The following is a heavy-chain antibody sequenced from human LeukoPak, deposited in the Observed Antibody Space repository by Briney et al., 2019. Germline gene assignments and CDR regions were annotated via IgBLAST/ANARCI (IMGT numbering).Heavy chain of an antibody. J-gene: IGHJ3*02. V-gene: IGHV1-18*01. Sequence: ASVKVSCKASGYTFTSYDITWVRQAPGQGLEWMGWISAYNGNTNHAQKLQGRVTMTTDTSTSTAYMELRSLRSDDTAVYYCARRLTYYDSSGHYDAFDIWGQGTMVTVSS. D-gene: IGHD3-22*01. CDR3: ARRLTYYDSSGHYDAFDI. CDR1: GYTFTSYD. CDR2: ISAYNGNT.